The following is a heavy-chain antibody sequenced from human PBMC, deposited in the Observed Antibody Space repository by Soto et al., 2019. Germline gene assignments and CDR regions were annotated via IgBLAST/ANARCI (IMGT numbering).Heavy chain of an antibody. CDR2: IIPIFGTA. Sequence: GASVKVSCKASGGTFSSYAISWVRQAPGQGLEWMGGIIPIFGTANYAQKFQGRVTITADKSTSTAYMELSSLRSEDTAVYYCATPEWRGSHLDSGMDVWGQGTTVTVSS. J-gene: IGHJ6*02. V-gene: IGHV1-69*06. D-gene: IGHD3-3*01. CDR3: ATPEWRGSHLDSGMDV. CDR1: GGTFSSYA.